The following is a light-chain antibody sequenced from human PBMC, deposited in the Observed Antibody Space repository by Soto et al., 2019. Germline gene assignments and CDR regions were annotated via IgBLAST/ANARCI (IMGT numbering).Light chain of an antibody. Sequence: QSALTQPASVSGSPGRSITISCTGTSSDIGDYNYVSWYQQYPGKVPKLVIYDVSHRPSGVSNRFSGSKSGNTASLTISGLQAEDEADYYCSSSTTTTSLVVFGGGTKVSVL. J-gene: IGLJ3*02. V-gene: IGLV2-14*01. CDR3: SSSTTTTSLVV. CDR2: DVS. CDR1: SSDIGDYNY.